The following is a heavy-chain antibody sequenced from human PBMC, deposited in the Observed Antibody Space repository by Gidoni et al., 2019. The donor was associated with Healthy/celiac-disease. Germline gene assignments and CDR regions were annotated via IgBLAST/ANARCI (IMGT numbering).Heavy chain of an antibody. Sequence: STNYNPSLKSRVTISVDKSKNQFSLKLSSVTAADTAVYYCARGVDSGAFDIWGQGTMVTVSS. D-gene: IGHD3-3*01. CDR2: ST. CDR3: ARGVDSGAFDI. J-gene: IGHJ3*02. V-gene: IGHV4-4*02.